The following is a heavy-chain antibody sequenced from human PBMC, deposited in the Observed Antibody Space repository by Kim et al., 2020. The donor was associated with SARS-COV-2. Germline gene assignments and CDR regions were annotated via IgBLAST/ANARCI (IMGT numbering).Heavy chain of an antibody. D-gene: IGHD3-10*01. J-gene: IGHJ6*02. Sequence: GGSLRLSCAASGFTFSSYGMHWVRQAPGKGLEWVAVISYDGSNKYYADSVKGRFTISRDNSKNTLYLQMNSLRAEDTAVYYCARDALPITKVRGTSYCYYYGMDYWGQGTTVTVSS. V-gene: IGHV3-33*05. CDR2: ISYDGSNK. CDR1: GFTFSSYG. CDR3: ARDALPITKVRGTSYCYYYGMDY.